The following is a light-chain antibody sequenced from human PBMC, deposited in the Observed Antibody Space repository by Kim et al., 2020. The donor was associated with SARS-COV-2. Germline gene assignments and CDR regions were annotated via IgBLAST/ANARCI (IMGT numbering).Light chain of an antibody. CDR1: QSVSNKY. CDR3: QQYGGSSYT. V-gene: IGKV3-20*01. J-gene: IGKJ2*01. Sequence: EIVLTQSPGTLSLSPGERATLSCRASQSVSNKYLVWYQQKRGQAPRLLIYGASSRATGIPDRFSGSGSGTDFTLTISRLEPEDFAVYYCQQYGGSSYTFGQGTKVEIK. CDR2: GAS.